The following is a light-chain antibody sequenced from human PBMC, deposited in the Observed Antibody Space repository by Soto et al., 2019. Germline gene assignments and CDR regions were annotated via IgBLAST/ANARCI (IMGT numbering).Light chain of an antibody. J-gene: IGLJ1*01. Sequence: QSALTQPASVSGSPGQSITISCTGTSGDIGSYNRVSWYQQHPGKAPKLIMFEVNNRPSGVSDRFSGSRSANTASLTISGLQAQDEADYYCSSYSSNNILSYVFGTGTKLTVL. CDR1: SGDIGSYNR. CDR2: EVN. CDR3: SSYSSNNILSYV. V-gene: IGLV2-14*03.